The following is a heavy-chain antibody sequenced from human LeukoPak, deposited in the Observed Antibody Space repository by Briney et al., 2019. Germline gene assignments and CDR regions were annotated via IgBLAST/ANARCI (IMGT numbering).Heavy chain of an antibody. D-gene: IGHD2-8*01. CDR3: ARDLSSCTNGVCYSEFDY. V-gene: IGHV4-4*07. CDR2: IYTSGST. J-gene: IGHJ4*02. CDR1: GGSISSYY. Sequence: PSETLSLTCTVSGGSISSYYWSWIRQPAGKGLEWIGRIYTSGSTNYNPSFKSRVTMSVDTSKNQFSLKLSSVTAADTAVYYCARDLSSCTNGVCYSEFDYWGQGTLVTVSS.